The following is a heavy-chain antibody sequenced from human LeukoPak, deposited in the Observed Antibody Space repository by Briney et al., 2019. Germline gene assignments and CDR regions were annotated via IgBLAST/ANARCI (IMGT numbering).Heavy chain of an antibody. CDR2: ISAYNGNT. V-gene: IGHV1-18*01. J-gene: IGHJ4*02. CDR3: ASLGDYGDYSDY. CDR1: GYTLTSYG. Sequence: ASVKVSCKASGYTLTSYGISWVRQAPGQGLEWMGWISAYNGNTNYAQKLQGRVTMTTDTSTSTAYMELRSLRSDDTAVYYCASLGDYGDYSDYWGQGTLVTVSS. D-gene: IGHD3-16*01.